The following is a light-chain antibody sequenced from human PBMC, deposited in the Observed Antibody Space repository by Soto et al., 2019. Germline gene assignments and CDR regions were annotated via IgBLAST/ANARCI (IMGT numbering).Light chain of an antibody. J-gene: IGLJ1*01. Sequence: QSVLTQPASVSGSPGQSITISCTGTSSEVGGYNYVSWYQQHPGKAPKLIIYDVSNRPSGVSNRFSGSKSGNTASLTVSGLQAEDEADYYCSSYARSSIYVFGTGTKVTVL. CDR3: SSYARSSIYV. CDR2: DVS. CDR1: SSEVGGYNY. V-gene: IGLV2-14*01.